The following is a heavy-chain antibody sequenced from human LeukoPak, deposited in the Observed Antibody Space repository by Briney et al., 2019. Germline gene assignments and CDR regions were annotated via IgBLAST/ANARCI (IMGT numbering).Heavy chain of an antibody. Sequence: PSETLSLTCTVTGGSISSYYWSWIRQPPGKGLEWIGYIYYSGSTNYNPSLKSRVTISVDTSKNQFSLKLSSVTAADTAVYYCARWDSSGYYYVNWGQGTLVTVSS. J-gene: IGHJ4*02. CDR2: IYYSGST. CDR3: ARWDSSGYYYVN. V-gene: IGHV4-59*08. CDR1: GGSISSYY. D-gene: IGHD3-22*01.